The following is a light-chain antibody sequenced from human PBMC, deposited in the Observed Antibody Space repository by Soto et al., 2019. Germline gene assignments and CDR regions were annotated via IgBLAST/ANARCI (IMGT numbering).Light chain of an antibody. CDR1: SSDVGGYNF. V-gene: IGLV2-14*01. CDR2: DVT. J-gene: IGLJ1*01. CDR3: LSYSSSTSPYV. Sequence: QSVLTQPASVSGSPGQSITISCTGTSSDVGGYNFVSWYQQHPGKAPKLMIYDVTNRPSGVSNRFSGSKSGNTASLTISGLQAEDEADYYCLSYSSSTSPYVLGTGTKSPS.